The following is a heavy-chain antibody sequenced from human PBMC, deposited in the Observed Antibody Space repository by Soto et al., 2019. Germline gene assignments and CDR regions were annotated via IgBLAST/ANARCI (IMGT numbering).Heavy chain of an antibody. CDR3: ARAYSGSESEAFDI. V-gene: IGHV3-33*01. CDR1: GFTFSSYG. CDR2: IWYDGSNK. J-gene: IGHJ3*02. Sequence: QVQLVESGGGVVQPGRSLRLSCAASGFTFSSYGMHWVRQAPGKGLEWVAVIWYDGSNKYYADSVKGRFTISRDNSKNTLYLQMNSLRAEDTAVYYCARAYSGSESEAFDIWGQGTMVTVSS. D-gene: IGHD1-26*01.